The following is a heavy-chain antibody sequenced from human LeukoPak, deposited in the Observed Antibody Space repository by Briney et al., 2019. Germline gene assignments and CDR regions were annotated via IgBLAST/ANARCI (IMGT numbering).Heavy chain of an antibody. D-gene: IGHD2-2*01. J-gene: IGHJ4*02. CDR3: ARTFNQLLSY. V-gene: IGHV3-48*03. CDR2: ISSSGSTM. CDR1: GFTFSSYV. Sequence: PGGSLRLSCAASGFTFSSYVMNWVRQAPGKGLEWVSYISSSGSTMYYADSVKGRFTISRDNAKNSLFLQMNSLRAEDTAVYFCARTFNQLLSYWGQGTLVTVSS.